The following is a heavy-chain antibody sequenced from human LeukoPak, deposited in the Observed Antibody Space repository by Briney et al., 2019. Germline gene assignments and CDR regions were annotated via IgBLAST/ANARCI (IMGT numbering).Heavy chain of an antibody. D-gene: IGHD2-15*01. Sequence: SETLSLTCTVSGYSISSGYYWGWIRQPPGKGLEWIGSIYHSGSTYYNPSLKSRVTISVDTSKNQFSLKLSSVTAADTAVYYCARVRVAATSYYFDYWGQGTLVTVS. J-gene: IGHJ4*02. V-gene: IGHV4-38-2*02. CDR3: ARVRVAATSYYFDY. CDR1: GYSISSGYY. CDR2: IYHSGST.